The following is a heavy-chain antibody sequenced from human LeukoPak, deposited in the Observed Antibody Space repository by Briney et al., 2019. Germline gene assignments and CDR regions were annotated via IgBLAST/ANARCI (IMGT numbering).Heavy chain of an antibody. Sequence: SETLSLTCTVSGGSISSSSYYWGWIRQPPGKGLEWIGSIYYSGSTYYNPSLKSRVTISVDTSKNQFSLKLSSVTAADTAVYYCARCYVLRYFDWLPEGASEGAFDIWGQGTMVTVSS. J-gene: IGHJ3*02. V-gene: IGHV4-39*07. CDR3: ARCYVLRYFDWLPEGASEGAFDI. CDR2: IYYSGST. CDR1: GGSISSSSYY. D-gene: IGHD3-9*01.